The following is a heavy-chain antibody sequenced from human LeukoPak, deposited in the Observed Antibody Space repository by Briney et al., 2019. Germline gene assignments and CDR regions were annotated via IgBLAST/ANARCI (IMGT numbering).Heavy chain of an antibody. D-gene: IGHD3-22*01. J-gene: IGHJ4*02. V-gene: IGHV1-8*01. Sequence: ASVKVSCKASGYTFTSYDINWVRQATGQGLEWMGWMNPNSGNTGYAQKFQSRVTMTRNTSISTAYMELSSLRSEDTAVYYCARGLHYYDSIAWGYWGQGTLVTVSS. CDR3: ARGLHYYDSIAWGY. CDR2: MNPNSGNT. CDR1: GYTFTSYD.